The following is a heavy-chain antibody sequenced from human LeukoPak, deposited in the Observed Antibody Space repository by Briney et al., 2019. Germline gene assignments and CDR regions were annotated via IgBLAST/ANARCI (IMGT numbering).Heavy chain of an antibody. CDR2: ISGSGGYT. CDR1: GFTFSSYA. J-gene: IGHJ6*03. Sequence: GGSLRLSCAASGFTFSSYAMSWVRQAPGKGLEWVSAISGSGGYTYYADSVKGRFTISRDNSKNTLYLQMDSLRAEDTAVYYCAKAPYDNYYYMGVWGKGTTVTVS. CDR3: AKAPYDNYYYMGV. V-gene: IGHV3-23*01.